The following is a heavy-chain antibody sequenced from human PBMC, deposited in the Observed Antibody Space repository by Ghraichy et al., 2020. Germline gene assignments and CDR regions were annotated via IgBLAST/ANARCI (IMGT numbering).Heavy chain of an antibody. CDR2: IYYTGST. V-gene: IGHV4-59*01. J-gene: IGHJ4*02. CDR3: ARGGFGDLTY. D-gene: IGHD3-10*01. Sequence: SETLSLTCSVSGGSIGTNYWSWIRQPPGKGLEWIGYIYYTGSTSYNPSLKSRVTLSVDTSKHQLSLTLSSVTVADTAVYYCARGGFGDLTYWGPGNEVIVSS. CDR1: GGSIGTNY.